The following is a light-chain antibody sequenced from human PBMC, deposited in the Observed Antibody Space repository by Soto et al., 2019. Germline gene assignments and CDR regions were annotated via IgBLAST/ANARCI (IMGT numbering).Light chain of an antibody. Sequence: ETVLTQSPGTLSLSPGERATLSCRAGQSVSNYLAWYQQKPGQAPRLLIYDASSRATDIPDRFIGSGSGTDFTLTISRLEPEDFAVYYCQHYGGSHPRYTFDKGTKLHIK. CDR2: DAS. CDR1: QSVSNY. J-gene: IGKJ2*01. CDR3: QHYGGSHPRYT. V-gene: IGKV3-20*01.